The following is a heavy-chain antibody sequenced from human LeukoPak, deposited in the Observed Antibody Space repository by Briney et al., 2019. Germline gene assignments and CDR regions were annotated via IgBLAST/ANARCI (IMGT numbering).Heavy chain of an antibody. CDR1: GFTFNIYT. Sequence: GGSLRLSCAASGFTFNIYTMNWVRQAPGRGLEWVSSIISSTYIYYADSLKGRFTISRDNAKNSLYLQMNGLRAKDTAVYYCVRGDYNSGWLFDYWGQGALVTVSS. CDR3: VRGDYNSGWLFDY. J-gene: IGHJ4*02. D-gene: IGHD6-19*01. V-gene: IGHV3-21*06. CDR2: IISSTYI.